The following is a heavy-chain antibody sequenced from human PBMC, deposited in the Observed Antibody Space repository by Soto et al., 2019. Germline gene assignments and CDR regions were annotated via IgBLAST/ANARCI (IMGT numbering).Heavy chain of an antibody. Sequence: GESLKISCKGSGYSFSTHWVGWVRQMPGKGLEWMGIIYPGDSDARYSPSFKGQVTISVDESNNTVFLQMDSLRAEDTAVYYCARDKAAAAKGVHFDYWGQGSLVTVSS. CDR3: ARDKAAAAKGVHFDY. D-gene: IGHD6-13*01. V-gene: IGHV5-51*01. J-gene: IGHJ4*02. CDR2: IYPGDSDA. CDR1: GYSFSTHW.